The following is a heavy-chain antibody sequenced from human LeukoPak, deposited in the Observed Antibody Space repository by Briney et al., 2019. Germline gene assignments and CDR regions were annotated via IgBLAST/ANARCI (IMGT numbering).Heavy chain of an antibody. CDR1: GFTFSTYA. D-gene: IGHD4-17*01. V-gene: IGHV3-23*01. Sequence: GGSLRLSCAPSGFTFSTYAMGWVRQAPGKGLEWVSSISANGAGAYYADSVKGRFTISRDNSKHTLYLQMNSLRVEDTAVYYCARRGESTNYGDYRFDSWGQGTLVIVSS. J-gene: IGHJ4*02. CDR2: ISANGAGA. CDR3: ARRGESTNYGDYRFDS.